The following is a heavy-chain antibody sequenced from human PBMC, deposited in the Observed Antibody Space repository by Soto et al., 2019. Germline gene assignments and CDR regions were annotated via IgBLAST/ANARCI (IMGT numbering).Heavy chain of an antibody. CDR3: ARLEGLATISYYFDF. V-gene: IGHV4-39*01. CDR1: DDSINSDKYY. D-gene: IGHD3-9*01. Sequence: SETLSLTCSVSDDSINSDKYYWGWIRQPPGKGLELIGSIYYRGNAYYNPSLQTRVTISLDKSKSQFSLKLNSVTAADSALYFCARLEGLATISYYFDFWGPGALVTVSS. CDR2: IYYRGNA. J-gene: IGHJ4*02.